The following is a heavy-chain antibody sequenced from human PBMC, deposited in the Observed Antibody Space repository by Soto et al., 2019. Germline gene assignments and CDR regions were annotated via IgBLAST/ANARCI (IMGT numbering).Heavy chain of an antibody. CDR2: IWSDDNNK. CDR1: GFTFSAYG. J-gene: IGHJ3*01. D-gene: IGHD4-17*01. V-gene: IGHV3-33*01. Sequence: QVQRVESGGGVVQPGRSLRLSCAASGFTFSAYGMHWVRQAPGKGLEWVAVIWSDDNNKYYADSVKGRLTISRDNSKHTLYLKMNSLGADDTAVYYCARELNTVTTRDAFDVWCQGTMVTVSS. CDR3: ARELNTVTTRDAFDV.